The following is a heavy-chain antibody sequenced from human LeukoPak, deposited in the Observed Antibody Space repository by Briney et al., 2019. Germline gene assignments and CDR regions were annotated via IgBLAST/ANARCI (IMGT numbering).Heavy chain of an antibody. CDR2: INSDGSWT. CDR3: VSFYETY. J-gene: IGHJ4*02. D-gene: IGHD2/OR15-2a*01. CDR1: GNYW. V-gene: IGHV3-74*01. Sequence: GGSLRLSCAASGNYWMQWVRQAPGKGLVWVSHINSDGSWTSYADSVKGRFTISKDNAKNTVYLQMNSLRAEDTAVYYCVSFYETYWGRGTLVTVSS.